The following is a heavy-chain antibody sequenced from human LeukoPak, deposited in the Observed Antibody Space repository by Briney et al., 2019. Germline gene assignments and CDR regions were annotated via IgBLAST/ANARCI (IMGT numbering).Heavy chain of an antibody. CDR3: ARVPSGSRIDP. CDR2: IHYTGST. CDR1: GGSINSYY. V-gene: IGHV4-59*08. Sequence: SETLSLTCTVSGGSINSYYWSWIRQPPGKGLECIGYIHYTGSTNYNPSLKSRVTISLDTSRNHFSLILTSVTAADTAVYYCARVPSGSRIDPWGRGTLVTVSS. D-gene: IGHD1-14*01. J-gene: IGHJ5*02.